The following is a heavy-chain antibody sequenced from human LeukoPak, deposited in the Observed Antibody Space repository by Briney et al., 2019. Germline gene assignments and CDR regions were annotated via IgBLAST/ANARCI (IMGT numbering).Heavy chain of an antibody. CDR3: ARTYYDILTGLGNWFDP. CDR1: GGSITSGGSS. J-gene: IGHJ5*02. Sequence: TLSLTCAVSGGSITSGGSSWSWIRQPPGKGLEWIGYIHHSGSTYYSPSLKSRVTISVDRSNNQFSLELSSVTAADTAVYYCARTYYDILTGLGNWFDPWGQGTLVTVSS. D-gene: IGHD3-9*01. CDR2: IHHSGST. V-gene: IGHV4-30-2*01.